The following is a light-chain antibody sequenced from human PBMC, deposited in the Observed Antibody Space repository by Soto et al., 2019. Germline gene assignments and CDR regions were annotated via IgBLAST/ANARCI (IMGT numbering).Light chain of an antibody. Sequence: QSVLTQPPSVSGAPGQRVTISCTGSGSNIGAGYDVHWYQQLPGTAPKLLIYGNNNRPSGVPDRFSGSKSGTSASLAITGLQAEDEADYDCQSYDSSLSGSVFGGGTKLTVL. CDR3: QSYDSSLSGSV. CDR2: GNN. CDR1: GSNIGAGYD. J-gene: IGLJ2*01. V-gene: IGLV1-40*01.